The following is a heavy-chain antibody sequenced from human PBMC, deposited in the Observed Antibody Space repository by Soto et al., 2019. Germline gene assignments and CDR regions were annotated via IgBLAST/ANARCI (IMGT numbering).Heavy chain of an antibody. Sequence: SETLSLTCTVSGGSISSGGYYWSWIRQHPGKGLEWIGYIYYSGSTYYNPSLKSRVTISVDTSKNQFSLKLSSVTAADTAVYYGARERFLGYCSGGSCPTWFDPWGQGTLVTVSS. CDR3: ARERFLGYCSGGSCPTWFDP. D-gene: IGHD2-15*01. V-gene: IGHV4-31*03. CDR2: IYYSGST. J-gene: IGHJ5*02. CDR1: GGSISSGGYY.